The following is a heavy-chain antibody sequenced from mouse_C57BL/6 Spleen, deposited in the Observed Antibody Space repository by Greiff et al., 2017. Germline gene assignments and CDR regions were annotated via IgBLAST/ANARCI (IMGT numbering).Heavy chain of an antibody. Sequence: VQLQQPGTELVKPGASVKLSCKASGYTFTSYWMHWVKQRPGQGLEWIGNINPSNGGTNYNEKFKSKATLTVDKSSSTAYMQLSSLTSEDSAVYYCAREEGYYEGYFDVWGTGTTVTVAS. D-gene: IGHD2-3*01. CDR1: GYTFTSYW. V-gene: IGHV1-53*01. CDR3: AREEGYYEGYFDV. CDR2: INPSNGGT. J-gene: IGHJ1*03.